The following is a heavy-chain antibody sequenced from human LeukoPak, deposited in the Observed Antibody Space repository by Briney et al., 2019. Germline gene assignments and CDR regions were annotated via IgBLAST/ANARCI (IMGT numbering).Heavy chain of an antibody. CDR3: AKDHSNYFYYFDY. V-gene: IGHV3-30*18. J-gene: IGHJ4*02. CDR2: ISYDGSNK. D-gene: IGHD4-11*01. Sequence: GRSLRLSCAASGFTFSSYGMHWVRQAPGKGREWVAVISYDGSNKYYADSVKGRFTISRDNSKNTLYLQMNSLRAEDTAVYYCAKDHSNYFYYFDYWGQGTLVTVSS. CDR1: GFTFSSYG.